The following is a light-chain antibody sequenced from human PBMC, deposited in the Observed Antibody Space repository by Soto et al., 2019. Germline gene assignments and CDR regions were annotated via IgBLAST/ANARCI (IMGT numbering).Light chain of an antibody. J-gene: IGKJ1*01. CDR2: AAS. CDR3: QQCYSSTWT. V-gene: IGKV1-39*01. CDR1: QTIFNF. Sequence: DIQMTQSPSSLSASVGDRITITCRASQTIFNFLNWYQQKPGKAPKLVIYAASNLQSGVPSRFSGSGSGTDFTLTISSLQPEDFVTYFCQQCYSSTWTFGQGTKLEI.